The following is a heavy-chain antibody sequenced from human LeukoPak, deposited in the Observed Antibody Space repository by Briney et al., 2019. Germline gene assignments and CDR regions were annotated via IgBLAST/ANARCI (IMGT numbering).Heavy chain of an antibody. V-gene: IGHV1-2*02. CDR1: GYTFTAYY. J-gene: IGHJ4*02. CDR3: ARGRGYGGNWGFDS. CDR2: INPNNVGT. D-gene: IGHD7-27*01. Sequence: ASVKVSCKSSGYTFTAYYIHWVRQAPGQGLEWMGWINPNNVGTKFALKFQGRVTLTRDTSITTDYMEMSGLTPDDTAVYYCARGRGYGGNWGFDSWGQGTLVVVSS.